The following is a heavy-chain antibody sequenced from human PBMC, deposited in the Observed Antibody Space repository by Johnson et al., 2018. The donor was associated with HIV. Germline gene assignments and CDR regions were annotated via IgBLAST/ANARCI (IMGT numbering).Heavy chain of an antibody. CDR3: ARDGAVAAAVGVGAFDI. Sequence: QVQLVESGGGLVKPGGSLRLSCAASGFTFSDYYMNWIRQAPGKGLEWVSYISSSGSSIYYADSVKGRFTISTDNAENSLYLQMNSLRAEDTAVYYCARDGAVAAAVGVGAFDIWGQGTLVTVSS. J-gene: IGHJ3*02. V-gene: IGHV3-11*04. CDR1: GFTFSDYY. CDR2: ISSSGSSI. D-gene: IGHD6-13*01.